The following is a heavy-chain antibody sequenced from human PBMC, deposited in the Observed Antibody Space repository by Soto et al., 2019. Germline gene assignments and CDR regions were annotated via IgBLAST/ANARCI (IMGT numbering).Heavy chain of an antibody. J-gene: IGHJ4*02. Sequence: QVQLVQSGAEVKKPGASVKVSCKASGYTFTSYGISWVRQAPGQGLEWMGWISAYNSNTNYAQKLQGRVTMTTDTSTSTAYMELRSLRSDDTAVYYCARDVITMVRGAPFDYWGQGTLVTASS. CDR2: ISAYNSNT. CDR3: ARDVITMVRGAPFDY. CDR1: GYTFTSYG. V-gene: IGHV1-18*01. D-gene: IGHD3-10*01.